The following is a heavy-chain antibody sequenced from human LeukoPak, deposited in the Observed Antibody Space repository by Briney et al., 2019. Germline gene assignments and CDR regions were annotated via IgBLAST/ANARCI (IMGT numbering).Heavy chain of an antibody. CDR2: INPSNGGT. D-gene: IGHD6-13*01. CDR3: ARDRYTSSWTAAFDF. Sequence: GASVKVSCKASGYSFIAYFIHWVRQAPGQGPEWMGWINPSNGGTKYAQNFQGRVTVTWDTSTSTAYMELISLRSDDTAVYYCARDRYTSSWTAAFDFWGQGTLVTVSS. V-gene: IGHV1-2*02. CDR1: GYSFIAYF. J-gene: IGHJ4*02.